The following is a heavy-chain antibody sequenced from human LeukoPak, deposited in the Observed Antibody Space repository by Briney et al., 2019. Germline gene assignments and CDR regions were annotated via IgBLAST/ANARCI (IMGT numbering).Heavy chain of an antibody. CDR1: GGTFSSYA. V-gene: IGHV1-69*01. Sequence: GSSVTVSCKASGGTFSSYAISWVRQAPGQGLEWMGGIIPIFGTANYAQKFQGRVTITADESTSTAYMDLSSLRSEDTAVYYCAREGEYGHGPFDYWGQGTLVTVSS. CDR2: IIPIFGTA. J-gene: IGHJ4*02. D-gene: IGHD3-16*01. CDR3: AREGEYGHGPFDY.